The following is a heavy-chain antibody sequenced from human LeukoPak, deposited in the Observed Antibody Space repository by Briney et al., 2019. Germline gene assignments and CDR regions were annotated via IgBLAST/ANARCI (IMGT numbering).Heavy chain of an antibody. CDR3: AREGGSYNCFDP. J-gene: IGHJ5*02. CDR1: GSSMSTYY. CDR2: IYASGST. Sequence: SETLSPTCTVSGSSMSTYYWNWIRQPAGKGLEWIGRIYASGSTDYNPSLKSRLTMSVDTSKNQFSLTLTSVTAADTAIYYCAREGGSYNCFDPWGHGTLVTVSS. D-gene: IGHD1-26*01. V-gene: IGHV4-4*07.